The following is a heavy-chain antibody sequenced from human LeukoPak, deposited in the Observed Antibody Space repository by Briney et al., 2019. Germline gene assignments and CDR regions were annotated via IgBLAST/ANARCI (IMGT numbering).Heavy chain of an antibody. V-gene: IGHV4-39*01. Sequence: NPSETLSLTCTVSGGSISSSSYYWGWIRQPPGKGLEWIGSIYYSGSTYYNPSLKSRVTISVDTSKNQFSLKLSSVTAADTAVYYCARQEGSSSYQTGYWGQGTLVTVSS. D-gene: IGHD6-6*01. J-gene: IGHJ4*02. CDR3: ARQEGSSSYQTGY. CDR1: GGSISSSSYY. CDR2: IYYSGST.